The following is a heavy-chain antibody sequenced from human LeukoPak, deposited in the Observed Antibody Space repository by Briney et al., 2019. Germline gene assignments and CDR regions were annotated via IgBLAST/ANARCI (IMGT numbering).Heavy chain of an antibody. Sequence: SETLSLTCTVSGGSISSYYWSWIRQPAGKGVEWIGRIYTSGSTNYNTSLTSRVTISVDTSKNQFSLKLSSVTSADTAVYYCARDLSRLSGSYYVFDYWGQGTLVTVSS. V-gene: IGHV4-4*07. J-gene: IGHJ4*02. CDR2: IYTSGST. D-gene: IGHD1-26*01. CDR3: ARDLSRLSGSYYVFDY. CDR1: GGSISSYY.